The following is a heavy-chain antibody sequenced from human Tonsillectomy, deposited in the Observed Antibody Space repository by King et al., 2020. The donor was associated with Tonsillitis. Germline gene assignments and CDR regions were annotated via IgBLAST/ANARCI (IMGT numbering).Heavy chain of an antibody. Sequence: QLVQSGAEVKKPGESLKISCKGSRYRFTSYWIAWVRQMPGKGLEWMGIIYPGDSDTRISPSFQGQVTMSVDNSITTAYLQWSSLKASDTAMYYCAKSLRQQVGPYSDYWGQGTLVTVSS. J-gene: IGHJ4*02. CDR3: AKSLRQQVGPYSDY. D-gene: IGHD6-13*01. V-gene: IGHV5-51*01. CDR1: RYRFTSYW. CDR2: IYPGDSDT.